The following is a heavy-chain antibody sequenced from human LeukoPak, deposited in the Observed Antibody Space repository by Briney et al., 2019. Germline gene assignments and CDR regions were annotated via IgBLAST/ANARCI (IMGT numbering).Heavy chain of an antibody. CDR2: IIPIFGTA. CDR1: GGTFSSYA. V-gene: IGHV1-69*01. J-gene: IGHJ4*02. CDR3: ARGTLVGATLGGNDY. Sequence: SVKVSCKASGGTFSSYAISWLRQAPGQGLEWMGGIIPIFGTANYAQKFQGRVTITADESTSTAYMELSSLRSEDTAVYYCARGTLVGATLGGNDYWGQGTLVTVSS. D-gene: IGHD1-26*01.